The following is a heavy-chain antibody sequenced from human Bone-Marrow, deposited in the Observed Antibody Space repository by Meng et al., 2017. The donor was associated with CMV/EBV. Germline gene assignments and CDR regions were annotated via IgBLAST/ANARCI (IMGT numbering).Heavy chain of an antibody. J-gene: IGHJ4*02. CDR3: ARGLTEYYFDY. CDR1: GGSFSGYY. V-gene: IGHV4-34*01. CDR2: INHSGST. Sequence: SETLSLTCAVYGGSFSGYYWSWIRQPPGKGLEWIGEINHSGSTNYNPSLKSRVTISVDTSKNQFSLKLSSVTAADTAVYYCARGLTEYYFDYWGQGTLVTVPQ.